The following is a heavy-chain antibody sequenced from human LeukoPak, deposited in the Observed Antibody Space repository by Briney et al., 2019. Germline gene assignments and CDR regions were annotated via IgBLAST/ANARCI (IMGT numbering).Heavy chain of an antibody. Sequence: SETLSLTCVVSGASVSSSHWNWIRHLPGKGLEWIGCLSYTGKTDYNPSLTSRVTISLDTSKNQVSLKLKSVTAADTAVYYCAEGYFEPFDHWGQGTLVTVSS. CDR3: AEGYFEPFDH. J-gene: IGHJ4*02. CDR2: LSYTGKT. D-gene: IGHD2/OR15-2a*01. V-gene: IGHV4-59*02. CDR1: GASVSSSH.